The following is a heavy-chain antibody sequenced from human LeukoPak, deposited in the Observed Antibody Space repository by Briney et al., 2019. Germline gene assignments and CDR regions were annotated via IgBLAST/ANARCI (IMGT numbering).Heavy chain of an antibody. V-gene: IGHV3-11*01. Sequence: PGGSLRLSCAASGFTFSDYYMSLIRQAPGKGLEWVSYISSSGSTIYYADSVKGRFTISRDNAKNSLYLQMNSLRAEDTAVYYCARDPQHYDFWSGYSDGYWGQGTLVTVSS. CDR2: ISSSGSTI. CDR3: ARDPQHYDFWSGYSDGY. D-gene: IGHD3-3*01. CDR1: GFTFSDYY. J-gene: IGHJ4*02.